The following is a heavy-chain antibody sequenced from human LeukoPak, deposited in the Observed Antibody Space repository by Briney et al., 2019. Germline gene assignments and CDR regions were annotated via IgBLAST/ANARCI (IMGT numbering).Heavy chain of an antibody. CDR2: ISGNGGTT. CDR3: AKDRIGCSGDCFSDTETFQN. D-gene: IGHD2-21*02. CDR1: GFISDRYV. V-gene: IGHV3-23*01. Sequence: GGSLRLSCAASGFISDRYVMSWVRQAPGKGLEWVSGISGNGGTTYYPDSVKGRFTISRDNSRNTLYLQMNSLRSDDTAVYYCAKDRIGCSGDCFSDTETFQNWGQGILVTVSS. J-gene: IGHJ1*01.